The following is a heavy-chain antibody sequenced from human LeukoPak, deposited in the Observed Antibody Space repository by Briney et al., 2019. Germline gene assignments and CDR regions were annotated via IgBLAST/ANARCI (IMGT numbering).Heavy chain of an antibody. J-gene: IGHJ4*02. CDR2: ISGSGGST. CDR1: GFTFSNYA. Sequence: PGGSLRLSCAASGFTFSNYAMTWVRQAPGKGLEWVSTISGSGGSTYYADSVKGRFTISRDNSKNTLYLQMNSLRAEDTAVYYCVNDGGYSGSYYHFYFDYWGQGTLVTVSS. CDR3: VNDGGYSGSYYHFYFDY. V-gene: IGHV3-23*01. D-gene: IGHD1-26*01.